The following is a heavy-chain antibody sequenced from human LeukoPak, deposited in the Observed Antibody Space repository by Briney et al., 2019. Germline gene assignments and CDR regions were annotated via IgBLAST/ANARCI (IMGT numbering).Heavy chain of an antibody. CDR3: AREIFGSGSYPYF. CDR2: IWHDGSHK. V-gene: IGHV3-33*01. Sequence: GRSLRLSCAASGFNFDTYAMHWVRQAPGQGLEWVALIWHDGSHKFYSNSVRGQFTISRDSSKNTVYLQMNNLRPDDTAVYYCAREIFGSGSYPYFWGQGTLVTVSS. CDR1: GFNFDTYA. J-gene: IGHJ4*02. D-gene: IGHD3-10*01.